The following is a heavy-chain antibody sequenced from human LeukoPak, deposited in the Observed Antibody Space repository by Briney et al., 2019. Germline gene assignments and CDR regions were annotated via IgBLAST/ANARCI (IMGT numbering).Heavy chain of an antibody. CDR1: GFTFSSYA. Sequence: GGSLRLSCAASGFTFSSYAMTWVRQAPGKGLEWVSAIRGSGDSTYYADSVKGRFTISRDNSKNTLYLQMNSLRVEDTAVYYCARDLAWGAFDYWGQGTLVTVSS. CDR3: ARDLAWGAFDY. V-gene: IGHV3-23*01. D-gene: IGHD7-27*01. CDR2: IRGSGDST. J-gene: IGHJ4*02.